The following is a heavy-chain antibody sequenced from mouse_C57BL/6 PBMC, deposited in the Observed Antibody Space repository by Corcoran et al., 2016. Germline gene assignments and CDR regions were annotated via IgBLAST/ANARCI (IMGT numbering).Heavy chain of an antibody. D-gene: IGHD2-3*01. V-gene: IGHV3-6*01. CDR1: GYSITSGYY. CDR2: ISYDGSN. CDR3: AREGGIYDGYSPFAY. J-gene: IGHJ3*01. Sequence: DVQLQESGPGLVKPSQSLSLTCSVTGYSITSGYYWNWIRQFPGNKLEWMGYISYDGSNNYNPSLKNRISITRDTSKNQFFLKLNSVTTEDTATYYCAREGGIYDGYSPFAYWGQGTLVTVSA.